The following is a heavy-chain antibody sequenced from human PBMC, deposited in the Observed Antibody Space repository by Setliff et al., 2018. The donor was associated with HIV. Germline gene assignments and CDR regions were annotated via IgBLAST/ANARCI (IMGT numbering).Heavy chain of an antibody. V-gene: IGHV1-69-2*01. Sequence: ASVKVSCMASGYSFSDYYMHWVQQAPGKGLEWMGRVNPEDGKTVYTEKFQGRVTIIADTSAETSYMELTSLRSEDTAVYYCATGTSKTWGITILLDVWGKGTTVTVSS. CDR3: ATGTSKTWGITILLDV. CDR2: VNPEDGKT. CDR1: GYSFSDYY. J-gene: IGHJ6*04. D-gene: IGHD3-3*01.